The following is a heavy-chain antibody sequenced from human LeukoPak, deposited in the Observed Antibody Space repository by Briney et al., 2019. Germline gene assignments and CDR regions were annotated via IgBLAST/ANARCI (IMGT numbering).Heavy chain of an antibody. CDR3: ARDQLQTYYYGSGRYPFEY. V-gene: IGHV3-11*04. D-gene: IGHD3-10*01. CDR1: GFTFSDYY. CDR2: ISSSGSTI. Sequence: KPGGSLRLSCAAPGFTFSDYYMSWIRQAPGKGLEWVSYISSSGSTIYYADSVKGRFTISRDNARNTLFLQMDSLRVGDTACYYCARDQLQTYYYGSGRYPFEYWGQGTLVTVSS. J-gene: IGHJ4*02.